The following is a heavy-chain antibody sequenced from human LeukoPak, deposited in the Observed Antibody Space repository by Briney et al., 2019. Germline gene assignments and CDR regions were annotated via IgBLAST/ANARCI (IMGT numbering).Heavy chain of an antibody. J-gene: IGHJ6*02. CDR2: IYSGGGT. CDR1: GLTVSSDY. Sequence: GGSLRLSCAGSGLTVSSDYMSWVRQAPGKGLEWVSAIYSGGGTYYADSVKGRFTISRDNPRTTVNLQMNSLSAEDTAVYYCARATTLGYYYGLDVWGQGTTVTVSS. V-gene: IGHV3-66*01. CDR3: ARATTLGYYYGLDV. D-gene: IGHD3-16*01.